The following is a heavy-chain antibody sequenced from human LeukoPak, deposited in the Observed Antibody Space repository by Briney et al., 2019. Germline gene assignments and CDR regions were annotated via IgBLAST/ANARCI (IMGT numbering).Heavy chain of an antibody. V-gene: IGHV4-34*01. CDR2: INVRGDT. J-gene: IGHJ5*02. CDR3: ARGQVPAARGYNWFDP. D-gene: IGHD2-2*01. Sequence: SETLSPTCALYGWSFNAYYWNWVRQPPGKGLEWIGGINVRGDTNYNPSPKSRVSISVDTAKKQFSLRLTSMIAADTALYYCARGQVPAARGYNWFDPWGQGTLVTVSS. CDR1: GWSFNAYY.